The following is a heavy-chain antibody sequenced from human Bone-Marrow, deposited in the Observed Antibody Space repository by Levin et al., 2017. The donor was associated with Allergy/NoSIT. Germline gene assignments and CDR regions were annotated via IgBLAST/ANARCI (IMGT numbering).Heavy chain of an antibody. CDR3: ARDSRATSAVDY. D-gene: IGHD1-26*01. V-gene: IGHV4-30-4*01. CDR1: GGSISSDDYY. J-gene: IGHJ4*02. Sequence: PSETLSLTCTVSGGSISSDDYYWSWIRQPPGKGLEWIGYIYYSGSTYYNPPLKSRVTISVDTSKNQFSLNLRSVTAADTAVYYCARDSRATSAVDYWGQGALVTVSS. CDR2: IYYSGST.